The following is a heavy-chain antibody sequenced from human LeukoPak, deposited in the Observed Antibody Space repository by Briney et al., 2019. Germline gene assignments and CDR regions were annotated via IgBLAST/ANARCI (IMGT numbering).Heavy chain of an antibody. CDR3: AGDGRPTTVTD. V-gene: IGHV4-39*07. D-gene: IGHD4-11*01. CDR1: GGSISSSSYY. CDR2: IYYSGST. Sequence: SETLSLTCTVSGGSISSSSYYWGWIRQPPGKGLEWIGSIYYSGSTYYNPSLKSRVTISVDTSKNQFSLKLSSVTAADTAVYYCAGDGRPTTVTDWGQGTLVTVSS. J-gene: IGHJ4*02.